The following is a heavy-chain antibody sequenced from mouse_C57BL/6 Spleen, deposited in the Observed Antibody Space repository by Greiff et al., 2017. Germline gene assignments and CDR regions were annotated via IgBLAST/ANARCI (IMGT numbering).Heavy chain of an antibody. J-gene: IGHJ4*01. V-gene: IGHV1-42*01. D-gene: IGHD4-1*01. CDR2: INPSTGGT. CDR1: GYSFTGYY. CDR3: ARSRWDGDYAMDY. Sequence: EVQLQQPGAELVKPGASVKISCKASGYSFTGYYMNWVKQSPEKSLEWIGEINPSTGGTIYNQKFKAKATLTVDKSSSTAYMQLKSLTSEDSAVYYCARSRWDGDYAMDYWGQGTSVTVSS.